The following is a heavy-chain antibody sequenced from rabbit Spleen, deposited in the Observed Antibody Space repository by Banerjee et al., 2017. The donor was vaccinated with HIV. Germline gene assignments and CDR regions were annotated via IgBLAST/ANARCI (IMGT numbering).Heavy chain of an antibody. CDR1: GFSFNSGYD. CDR2: IDPVFGNT. D-gene: IGHD8-1*01. V-gene: IGHV1S40*01. J-gene: IGHJ4*01. CDR3: ARHAGYAGYGYSTLDL. Sequence: QSLEESGGGLVKPGASLTLTCKASGFSFNSGYDMTWVRQAPGKGLEWTGYIDPVFGNTAYASWVNGRFTISSDNAQNTVDLQMNSLTAADTATYFCARHAGYAGYGYSTLDLWGPGTLVTVS.